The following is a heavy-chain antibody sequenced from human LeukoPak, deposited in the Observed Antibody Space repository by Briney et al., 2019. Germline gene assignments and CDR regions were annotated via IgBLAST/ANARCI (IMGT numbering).Heavy chain of an antibody. Sequence: SETLSLTCTVSGGSIDNSIYYWGWIRQSPEKGLEWIGSIYYTGTTNYNPSLESRVTISVDASNNQVSLTLNSVTAADTAVYFCARGGFYGHPFDFGGQGTLVTVSS. J-gene: IGHJ4*02. D-gene: IGHD3-10*01. V-gene: IGHV4-39*07. CDR1: GGSIDNSIYY. CDR3: ARGGFYGHPFDF. CDR2: IYYTGTT.